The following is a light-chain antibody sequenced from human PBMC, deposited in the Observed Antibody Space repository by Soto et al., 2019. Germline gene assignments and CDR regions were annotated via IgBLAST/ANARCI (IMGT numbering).Light chain of an antibody. CDR1: QSVSSS. J-gene: IGKJ2*01. Sequence: EIVMTQSPATVSMSPGERATLSCRASQSVSSSLAWYQQKPGQAPRLLIYGASTRATGIPARFSGSGSGKEFTLTISSLQSEDFAVYYCQQYYNWRTFGQGTKLEIK. CDR3: QQYYNWRT. CDR2: GAS. V-gene: IGKV3-15*01.